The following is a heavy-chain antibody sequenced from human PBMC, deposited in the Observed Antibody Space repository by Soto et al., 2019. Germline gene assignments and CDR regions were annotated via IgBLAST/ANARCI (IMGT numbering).Heavy chain of an antibody. Sequence: PSETLSLTCTVSGGSVTSDEDYWSWIRQSPGKGLEWIGYISNSGSTGYNPSLKSRVTISLDTSKNQFSLKLSSVTAADTAVYYCARPARQDTVAGDYWGQGTLVTVSS. D-gene: IGHD5-12*01. V-gene: IGHV4-30-4*01. J-gene: IGHJ4*02. CDR2: ISNSGST. CDR3: ARPARQDTVAGDY. CDR1: GGSVTSDEDY.